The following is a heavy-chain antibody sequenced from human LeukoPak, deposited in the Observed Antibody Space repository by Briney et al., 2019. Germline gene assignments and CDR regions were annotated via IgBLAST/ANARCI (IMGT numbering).Heavy chain of an antibody. V-gene: IGHV4-59*08. Sequence: SETLSLTCTVSGGSISSYYWSWIRQPPGKGLEWIGYIYYSGSTNYNPSLKSRVTISVDTSKNQFSLKLSSVTAADTAVYYCARPSNQYSSSWYYFDYWGQGTLVTVSS. CDR3: ARPSNQYSSSWYYFDY. J-gene: IGHJ4*02. CDR1: GGSISSYY. CDR2: IYYSGST. D-gene: IGHD6-13*01.